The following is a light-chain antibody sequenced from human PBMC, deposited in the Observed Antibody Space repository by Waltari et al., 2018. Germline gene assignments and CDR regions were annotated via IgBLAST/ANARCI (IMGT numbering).Light chain of an antibody. CDR3: SSYAGSNSFDVV. CDR1: SSDVGGYNY. V-gene: IGLV2-8*01. J-gene: IGLJ2*01. Sequence: QSALTQPPSASGSPGQSVTISCTGTSSDVGGYNYVSWYRQHPGKAPELMIFEVSKRPSGVPGRFSASKSGNTASLTVSGLQAEDEADYYCSSYAGSNSFDVVFGGGTKLTVL. CDR2: EVS.